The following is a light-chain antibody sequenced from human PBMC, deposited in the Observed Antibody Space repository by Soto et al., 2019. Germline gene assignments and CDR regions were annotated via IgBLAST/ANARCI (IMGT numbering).Light chain of an antibody. J-gene: IGKJ1*01. CDR1: QSISSY. CDR3: LQDHDDSWT. CDR2: AAS. Sequence: RMSLSPSALSASVGDRVTITCRASQSISSYLNWYQQKPGKAPTLLIYAASNLQSGVPSRFRGSRSGTEFTLTVSSLQPEDFATYYCLQDHDDSWTFGQGTKV. V-gene: IGKV1-6*01.